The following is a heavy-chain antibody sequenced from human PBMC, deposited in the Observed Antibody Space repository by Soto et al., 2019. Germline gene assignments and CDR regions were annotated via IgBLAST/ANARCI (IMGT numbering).Heavy chain of an antibody. CDR3: ARDLLHATSAV. CDR2: IYYSGST. D-gene: IGHD2-2*01. V-gene: IGHV4-31*03. Sequence: LSHTCTVSGGPISSGGYYWSWSCQHPGKGLEWIGYIYYSGSTYYNPSLKSRVTISVDTSKNQFSLKLSSVTAADTAVYYCARDLLHATSAVWGQGTLVTV. J-gene: IGHJ4*02. CDR1: GGPISSGGYY.